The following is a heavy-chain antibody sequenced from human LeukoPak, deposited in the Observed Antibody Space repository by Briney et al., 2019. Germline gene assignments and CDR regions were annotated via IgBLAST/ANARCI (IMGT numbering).Heavy chain of an antibody. D-gene: IGHD2-2*01. J-gene: IGHJ4*02. V-gene: IGHV3-23*01. Sequence: GGSLRLSCAASGFTFSSSAMSWVRQAPGKGLEWVSAISNNGGYTYYADSVNGRFTISRDNSKNTLYLQMNSLRAEDTALYYCAKDQALSLSSSRALDYWGQGTLVTVSS. CDR2: ISNNGGYT. CDR3: AKDQALSLSSSRALDY. CDR1: GFTFSSSA.